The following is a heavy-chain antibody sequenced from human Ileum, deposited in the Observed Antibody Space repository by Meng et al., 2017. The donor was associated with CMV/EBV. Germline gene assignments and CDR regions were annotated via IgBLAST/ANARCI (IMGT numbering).Heavy chain of an antibody. V-gene: IGHV4-59*13. Sequence: SETLSLTCTVSGGSFSDYYWTWIRQFPGKGLEWIGYVFYTGSTNYNPSLESRVSMSVDTSKKQFSLTLSAVTAADTAVYNCASHRYSASYYSDYWAQGTLVTVSS. CDR1: GGSFSDYY. D-gene: IGHD2-2*01. CDR3: ASHRYSASYYSDY. CDR2: VFYTGST. J-gene: IGHJ4*02.